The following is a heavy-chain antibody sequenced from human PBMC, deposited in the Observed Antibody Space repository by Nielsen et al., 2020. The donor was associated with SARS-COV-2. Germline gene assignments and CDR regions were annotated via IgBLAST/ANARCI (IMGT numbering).Heavy chain of an antibody. D-gene: IGHD6-25*01. V-gene: IGHV5-10-1*01. CDR1: GYSFATYW. Sequence: GGSLRLSCKGSGYSFATYWITWVRQRPGKGLEWMGRIDPSDSYTDYSPSFQGHVTFSADKSISTAYLQWSSLKASDTAIYYCARYSSEYYYYYYMDVWGKGTTVTVSS. CDR3: ARYSSEYYYYYYMDV. J-gene: IGHJ6*03. CDR2: IDPSDSYT.